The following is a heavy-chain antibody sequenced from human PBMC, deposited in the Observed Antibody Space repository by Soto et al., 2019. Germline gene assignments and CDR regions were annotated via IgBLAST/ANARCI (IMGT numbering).Heavy chain of an antibody. J-gene: IGHJ6*02. CDR3: ARDRVITMVRGVITSYGMDV. CDR1: GGSISSGGYY. CDR2: IYYSGST. Sequence: QVQLQESGPGLVKPSQTLSLTCTVSGGSISSGGYYWSWIRQHPGKGLEWIGYIYYSGSTYYNPSLKSRVTKSVDTSKNKFSLKLSSVTAADTAVYYCARDRVITMVRGVITSYGMDVWGQGTTVTVSS. V-gene: IGHV4-31*03. D-gene: IGHD3-10*01.